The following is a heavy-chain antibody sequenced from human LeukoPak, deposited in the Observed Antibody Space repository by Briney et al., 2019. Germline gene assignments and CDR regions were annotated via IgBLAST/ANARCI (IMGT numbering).Heavy chain of an antibody. V-gene: IGHV4-39*02. CDR1: GGSISSSSYY. D-gene: IGHD3-22*01. J-gene: IGHJ3*02. CDR2: IYYSGST. Sequence: SETLSLTCTVSGGSISSSSYYWGWIRQPPGKGLEWIESIYYSGSTYYNPSLKSRVTISVDTSKNQFSLKLSSVTAADTAVYYCARDRDDSSGYYYEDAFDIWGQGTMVTVSS. CDR3: ARDRDDSSGYYYEDAFDI.